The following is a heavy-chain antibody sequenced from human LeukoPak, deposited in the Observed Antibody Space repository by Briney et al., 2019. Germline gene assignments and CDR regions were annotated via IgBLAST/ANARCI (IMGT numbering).Heavy chain of an antibody. CDR2: IYYSGST. CDR3: ARRYYDFWSGYYDY. Sequence: SETLSLTCTVSGGSISSGDYYWSWIRQPPGKGLEWIGYIYYSGSTYYNPSLKSRVTISVDTSKNQFSLKLSSVTAADTAVYYCARRYYDFWSGYYDYWGQGTLVTVS. J-gene: IGHJ4*02. CDR1: GGSISSGDYY. D-gene: IGHD3-3*01. V-gene: IGHV4-30-4*01.